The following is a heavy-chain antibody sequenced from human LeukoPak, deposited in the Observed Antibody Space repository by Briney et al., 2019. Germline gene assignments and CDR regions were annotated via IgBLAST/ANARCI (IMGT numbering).Heavy chain of an antibody. Sequence: SQTLSLTCTVSGGSISSGGYYWSWIRQHPGKGLEWIGYIYYSGSTYYNPSLKSRVTISVDTSKNQFSLKLSSVTAADTAVYYCAREVSGYYDILTGYYQPFDYWGQGTLVTVSS. V-gene: IGHV4-31*03. D-gene: IGHD3-9*01. CDR3: AREVSGYYDILTGYYQPFDY. CDR1: GGSISSGGYY. CDR2: IYYSGST. J-gene: IGHJ4*02.